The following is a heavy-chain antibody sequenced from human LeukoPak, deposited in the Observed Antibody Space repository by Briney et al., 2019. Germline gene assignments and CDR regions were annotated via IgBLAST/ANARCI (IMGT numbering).Heavy chain of an antibody. D-gene: IGHD2-2*01. CDR1: GGSISSSSSY. J-gene: IGHJ4*02. V-gene: IGHV4-39*07. CDR2: IYYSGST. Sequence: PSETLSLTCTVSGGSISSSSSYWGWIRQPPGKGLEWIGGIYYSGSTYYNPSLKSRVTISVDTSKNQFSLKLSSVTAADTAVYYCAREVVVPAAYGYYFDYWGQGTLVTVSS. CDR3: AREVVVPAAYGYYFDY.